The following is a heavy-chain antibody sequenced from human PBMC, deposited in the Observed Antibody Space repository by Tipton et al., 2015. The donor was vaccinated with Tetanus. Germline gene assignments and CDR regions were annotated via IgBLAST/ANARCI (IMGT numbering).Heavy chain of an antibody. D-gene: IGHD2-2*02. CDR3: ARDTRGRLCSSTSCYTGTFDY. V-gene: IGHV4-59*01. J-gene: IGHJ4*02. CDR2: IYYSGST. Sequence: TLSLTCTVSGGSISSYYWSWIRQPPGKGLEWIGYIYYSGSTNYNPSLKSRVTISVDTSKNQFSLKLSSVTAADTAVYYCARDTRGRLCSSTSCYTGTFDYWGQGALVTVSS. CDR1: GGSISSYY.